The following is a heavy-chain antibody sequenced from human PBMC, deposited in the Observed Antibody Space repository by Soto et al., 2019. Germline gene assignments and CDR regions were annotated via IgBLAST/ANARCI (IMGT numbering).Heavy chain of an antibody. CDR1: GYSFTSYW. D-gene: IGHD3-22*01. Sequence: PGESLKISCKGSGYSFTSYWISWVRQMPGKGLEWMGRIDPSDSYTNYSPSFQGHVTISADKSISTAYLQWSSLKASDTAMYYCARPGADNLYYYDSSGYYSNWGQGTLVTVS. CDR2: IDPSDSYT. CDR3: ARPGADNLYYYDSSGYYSN. J-gene: IGHJ4*02. V-gene: IGHV5-10-1*01.